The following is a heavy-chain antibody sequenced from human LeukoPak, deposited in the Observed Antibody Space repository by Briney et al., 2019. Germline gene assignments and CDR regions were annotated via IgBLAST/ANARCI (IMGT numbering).Heavy chain of an antibody. CDR3: ARGRFGEWDNWFDP. Sequence: ASVKVSCKASGYTFTGYYIHWGRQAPGQGLEWMSWINPNSGGTNYAQKFQGRVTMTRDTSISTAYMELSRLASDDTAVYFCARGRFGEWDNWFDPWGQGTPVTVSS. CDR1: GYTFTGYY. CDR2: INPNSGGT. V-gene: IGHV1-2*02. D-gene: IGHD3-10*01. J-gene: IGHJ5*02.